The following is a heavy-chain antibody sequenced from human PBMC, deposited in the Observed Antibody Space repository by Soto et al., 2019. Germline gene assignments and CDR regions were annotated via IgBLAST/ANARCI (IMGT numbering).Heavy chain of an antibody. V-gene: IGHV3-33*01. CDR3: ARDLDANAFDI. CDR2: IWYDGSNK. Sequence: ESGGGVVQPGRSLRLSCAASGFTFSSYGMHWVRQAPGKGLEWVAVIWYDGSNKYYADSVKGRFTISRDNSKNTLYLQMNSLRAEDTAVYYCARDLDANAFDIWGQGTMVTVSS. J-gene: IGHJ3*02. CDR1: GFTFSSYG.